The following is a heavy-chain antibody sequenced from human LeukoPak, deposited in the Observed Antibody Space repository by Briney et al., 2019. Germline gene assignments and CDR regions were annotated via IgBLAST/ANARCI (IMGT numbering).Heavy chain of an antibody. CDR2: INHSGST. D-gene: IGHD1-14*01. CDR1: GGSFSGYY. J-gene: IGHJ4*02. V-gene: IGHV4-34*01. CDR3: ARGRYWHYFGY. Sequence: PSETLSLTCAVYGGSFSGYYWSWIRQPPGKGLEWIGEINHSGSTNYNPSLKSRVTISVDTSKNQFSLKLSSVTAADTAVYYCARGRYWHYFGYWGQGTLVTVSS.